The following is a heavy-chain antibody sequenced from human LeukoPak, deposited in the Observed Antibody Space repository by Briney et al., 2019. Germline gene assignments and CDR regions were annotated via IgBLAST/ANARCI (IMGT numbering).Heavy chain of an antibody. V-gene: IGHV4-38-2*02. CDR1: GYSISSGYQ. CDR2: IYHSERT. D-gene: IGHD5-18*01. Sequence: SETLSLTCSVSGYSISSGYQWGWIRQSPGKGLEWIGSIYHSERTHYNPSLKSRVTISVDTSKNQFSLKLSSVTAADTAVYYCARGDTAMGAFDYWGQGTLVTVSS. J-gene: IGHJ4*02. CDR3: ARGDTAMGAFDY.